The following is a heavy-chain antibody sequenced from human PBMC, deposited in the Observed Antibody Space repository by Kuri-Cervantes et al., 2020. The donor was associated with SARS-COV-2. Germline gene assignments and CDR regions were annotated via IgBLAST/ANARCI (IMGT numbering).Heavy chain of an antibody. V-gene: IGHV4-34*01. CDR2: INHSGST. J-gene: IGHJ6*03. CDR1: GGSISSYY. D-gene: IGHD2-2*01. CDR3: ARGRGCSSTSCNYYYYMDV. Sequence: SETLSLTCTVSGGSISSYYWSWIRQPPGKGLEWIGEINHSGSTNYNPSLKSRVTISVDTSKNQLSLKLSSVTAADTAVYYCARGRGCSSTSCNYYYYMDVWGKGTTVTVSS.